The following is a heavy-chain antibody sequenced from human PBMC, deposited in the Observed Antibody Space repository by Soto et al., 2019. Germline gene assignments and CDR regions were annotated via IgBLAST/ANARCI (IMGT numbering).Heavy chain of an antibody. CDR2: IYWDDDK. V-gene: IGHV2-5*02. D-gene: IGHD6-6*01. J-gene: IGHJ3*01. CDR1: GFSLSTRGVG. Sequence: QITLKESGHTLVKPTQMLTLTCTFSGFSLSTRGVGVGWIRQPPGEALEWLALIYWDDDKRSSPSLRSRLTITKDTSKNQVVLTMTNMEPVDTGTYYCAHTYSSSPDDGFDVWGQGTRVTVSS. CDR3: AHTYSSSPDDGFDV.